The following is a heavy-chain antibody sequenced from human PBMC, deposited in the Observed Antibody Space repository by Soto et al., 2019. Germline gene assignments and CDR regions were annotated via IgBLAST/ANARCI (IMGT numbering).Heavy chain of an antibody. CDR1: GFTSSLYS. D-gene: IGHD3-16*01. Sequence: EVQLVESGGGLVKPGGSLRLSCTTSGFTSSLYSMNWVRQAPGKGLEWVSSISTSSTYIYYADSVKGRFTISRDRAKNSLYLQMNSLRAEDTAVYYCARGDGYNVLGGYYFDYWGQGTLVTVSS. J-gene: IGHJ4*02. V-gene: IGHV3-21*01. CDR2: ISTSSTYI. CDR3: ARGDGYNVLGGYYFDY.